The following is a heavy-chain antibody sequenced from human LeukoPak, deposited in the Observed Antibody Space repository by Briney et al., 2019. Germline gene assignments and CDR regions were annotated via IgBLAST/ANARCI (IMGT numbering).Heavy chain of an antibody. CDR3: ARYHHYYGMDV. J-gene: IGHJ6*02. Sequence: GASVKVSCKASGYSFTDHHILWVRQAPGQGLEWMGWIHPNGRDTKYAQKFQGRVTMTRNTSISTAYMELSSLRSEDTAVYYCARYHHYYGMDVWGQGTTVTVSS. CDR1: GYSFTDHH. CDR2: IHPNGRDT. V-gene: IGHV1-8*02.